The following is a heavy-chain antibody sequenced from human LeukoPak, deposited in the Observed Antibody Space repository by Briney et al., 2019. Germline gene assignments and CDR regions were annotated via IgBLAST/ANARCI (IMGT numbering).Heavy chain of an antibody. CDR3: ARVLGYCSDGSCYSDWFDP. CDR2: INANSGGT. D-gene: IGHD2-15*01. J-gene: IGHJ5*02. CDR1: RYTVTDYY. Sequence: ASVKVSCKASRYTVTDYYFHWARQAPGQGREWVEWINANSGGTSYAHKFQGRVTMTRDTSISTAYMELSRLSSDDTAVYFCARVLGYCSDGSCYSDWFDPWGQGTLVTVSS. V-gene: IGHV1-2*07.